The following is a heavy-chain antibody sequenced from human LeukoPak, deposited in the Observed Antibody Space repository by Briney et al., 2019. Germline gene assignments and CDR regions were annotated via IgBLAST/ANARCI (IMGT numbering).Heavy chain of an antibody. D-gene: IGHD3-16*01. J-gene: IGHJ6*03. V-gene: IGHV4-4*07. CDR2: VDTSGST. CDR3: ARGLGGASYYMDV. CDR1: SGFFSTFY. Sequence: SENLSLTCSVSSGFFSTFYWTWVRQSAWKGLEWIGRVDTSGSTHYNPSLKGRATMSLDTSKNQFSLRLTSVTVADTAVYYCARGLGGASYYMDVWGRGTTVTVSS.